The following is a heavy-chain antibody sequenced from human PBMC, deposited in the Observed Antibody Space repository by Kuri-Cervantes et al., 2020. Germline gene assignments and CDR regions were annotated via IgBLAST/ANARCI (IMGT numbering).Heavy chain of an antibody. CDR3: TRDTAMVIYYFDY. J-gene: IGHJ4*02. CDR2: ISGSSKYI. CDR1: GFTFSSYS. Sequence: GGSLRLSCAASGFTFSSYSMNWVRQAPGKGLEWVSSISGSSKYIYYADSMKGRFSISRDNAKNSLYLQMNSLKTEDTAVYYCTRDTAMVIYYFDYWGQGTLVTVSS. V-gene: IGHV3-21*03. D-gene: IGHD5-18*01.